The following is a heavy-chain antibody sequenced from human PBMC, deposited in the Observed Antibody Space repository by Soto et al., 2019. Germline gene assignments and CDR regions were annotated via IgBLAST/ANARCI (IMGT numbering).Heavy chain of an antibody. CDR3: ARKDKSGYFNWFDP. J-gene: IGHJ5*02. V-gene: IGHV5-51*01. D-gene: IGHD3-22*01. CDR1: GYRFTSYW. CDR2: IFPSDSDT. Sequence: GESLKISCEDSGYRFTSYWIAWVRQMPGKGLEWMGIIFPSDSDTRYSPSFQGQVTISADRSTSTVFLQWASLKASDTAVYFCARKDKSGYFNWFDPWGQGTLVTVSS.